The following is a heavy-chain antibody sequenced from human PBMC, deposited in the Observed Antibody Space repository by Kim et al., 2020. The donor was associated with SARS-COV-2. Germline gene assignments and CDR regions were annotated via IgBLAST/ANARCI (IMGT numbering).Heavy chain of an antibody. V-gene: IGHV3-23*01. Sequence: GGSLRLSCAASGFTFSNYAMSWVRQAPGKGLEWVSVIKPAGDTTYYADSVKGRFTISRDNSKNTLWLQMQSLGAEDTATYYCARDLPDWGSYYAWYLDLWGRGTLVTVSS. CDR2: IKPAGDTT. J-gene: IGHJ2*01. CDR3: ARDLPDWGSYYAWYLDL. CDR1: GFTFSNYA. D-gene: IGHD3-3*01.